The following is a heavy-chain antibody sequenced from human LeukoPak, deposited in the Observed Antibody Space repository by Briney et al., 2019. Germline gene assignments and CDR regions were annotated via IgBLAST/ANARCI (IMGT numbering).Heavy chain of an antibody. Sequence: PGGSLRLSCAASGFTFRNYGMQWVRQTPGKGLEWVTLISYDGSDKYYADSVKGRFSISRVNSKNTLYLQMNSLRAEDTAVYYCASLRSGSGTFYNDYWGQGTLVTVSS. CDR2: ISYDGSDK. J-gene: IGHJ4*02. CDR3: ASLRSGSGTFYNDY. V-gene: IGHV3-30*03. D-gene: IGHD3-10*01. CDR1: GFTFRNYG.